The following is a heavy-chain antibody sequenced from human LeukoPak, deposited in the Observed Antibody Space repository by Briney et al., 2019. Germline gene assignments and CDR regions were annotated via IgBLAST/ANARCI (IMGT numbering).Heavy chain of an antibody. CDR2: IYYSGST. Sequence: SETLSLTCTVSGGSISSSSYYWGWIRQPPGKGLEWIGSIYYSGSTYCNPSLKSRVTISVDTSKNQFSLKLSSVTAADTAVYYCARVRVGATGGTHFDYWGQGTLVTVSS. J-gene: IGHJ4*02. CDR1: GGSISSSSYY. V-gene: IGHV4-39*07. CDR3: ARVRVGATGGTHFDY. D-gene: IGHD1-26*01.